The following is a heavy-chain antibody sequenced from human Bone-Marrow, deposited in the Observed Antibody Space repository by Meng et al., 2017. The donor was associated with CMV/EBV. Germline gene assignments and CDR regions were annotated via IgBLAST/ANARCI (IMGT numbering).Heavy chain of an antibody. V-gene: IGHV1-46*01. D-gene: IGHD3-22*01. CDR3: SRDLSDTYYDNSGYYPGYFDY. CDR2: INPSGGST. Sequence: ASVKVSCKASGYTFTSYYMHWVRQAPGQGLEWMGIINPSGGSTSYAQKFQGRVTMTRDTSTSTVYMELSSLRSEDTAVYYCSRDLSDTYYDNSGYYPGYFDYWGQGTLVTVSS. CDR1: GYTFTSYY. J-gene: IGHJ4*02.